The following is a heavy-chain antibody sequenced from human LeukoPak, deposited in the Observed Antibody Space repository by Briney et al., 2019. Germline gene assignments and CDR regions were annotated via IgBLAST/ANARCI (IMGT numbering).Heavy chain of an antibody. CDR3: ARGRSTCGGDCYNDAFDI. J-gene: IGHJ3*02. V-gene: IGHV4-30-2*01. Sequence: SETLSLTCTVSGGSISSGGYSWSWIRQPPGKGLEWIGYIYHSGSTYYNPSLKSRVTISVDRSKNQFSLKLSSVTAADTAVYYCARGRSTCGGDCYNDAFDIWGQGTMVTVSS. CDR2: IYHSGST. D-gene: IGHD2-21*02. CDR1: GGSISSGGYS.